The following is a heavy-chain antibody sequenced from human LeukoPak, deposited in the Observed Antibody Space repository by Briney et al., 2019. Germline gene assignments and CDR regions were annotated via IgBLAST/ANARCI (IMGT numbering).Heavy chain of an antibody. J-gene: IGHJ6*03. V-gene: IGHV3-30*04. CDR1: EFTFSRYA. CDR3: ARAVPTIHHMDV. Sequence: PWGSLRLPCAASEFTFSRYAMHWVRQTPDKGLEWLAVISYHGVDKFYRASVKGRFTISRDNVENTLFLQLDNVSAEDSGVYFCARAVPTIHHMDVWGKGTTVTVSS. CDR2: ISYHGVDK. D-gene: IGHD1-26*01.